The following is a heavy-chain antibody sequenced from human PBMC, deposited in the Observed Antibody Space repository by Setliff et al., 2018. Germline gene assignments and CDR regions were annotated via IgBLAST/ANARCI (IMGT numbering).Heavy chain of an antibody. V-gene: IGHV3-15*01. Sequence: PGGSLRLSCAASGFTFSNAWMSWVRQAPGKGLEWVGHIRSKTDGGATSYAAPVQGRFTISRDDSNTLYLHMNSLTTEDTGVYYCTTGTNYFGSGSTSHLFYMDVWGKGTTVTVSS. CDR3: TTGTNYFGSGSTSHLFYMDV. CDR2: IRSKTDGGAT. J-gene: IGHJ6*03. CDR1: GFTFSNAW. D-gene: IGHD3-10*01.